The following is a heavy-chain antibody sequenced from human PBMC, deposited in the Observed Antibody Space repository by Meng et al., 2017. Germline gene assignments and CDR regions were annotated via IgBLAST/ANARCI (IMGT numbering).Heavy chain of an antibody. CDR2: ITKDGSRK. CDR1: GFIFSNYE. CDR3: ARDFDY. Sequence: QLQVVVSGGDVVPPGRSLTLSCAASGFIFSNYEMHWVRQAPGKGLEWVACITKDGSRKYYLGSVRGRFTISRDNSKNTLYLEMNSLRSEDTALYYCARDFDYWGQGTLVTVSS. V-gene: IGHV3-30*16. J-gene: IGHJ4*02.